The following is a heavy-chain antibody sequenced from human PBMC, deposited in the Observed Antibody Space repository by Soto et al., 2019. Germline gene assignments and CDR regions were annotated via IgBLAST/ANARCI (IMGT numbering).Heavy chain of an antibody. D-gene: IGHD5-18*01. CDR1: GFTFSSYA. V-gene: IGHV3-30-3*01. J-gene: IGHJ4*02. CDR3: AGVDTAMVLDY. Sequence: QVQLVESGGGVVQPGRSLRLSCAASGFTFSSYAMHWVRQAPGKGLEWVAVISYDGSNKYYADSVKGRFTISRDNSKNTLYLQMNRLRAEDTAVYYCAGVDTAMVLDYWGQGTLVTVSS. CDR2: ISYDGSNK.